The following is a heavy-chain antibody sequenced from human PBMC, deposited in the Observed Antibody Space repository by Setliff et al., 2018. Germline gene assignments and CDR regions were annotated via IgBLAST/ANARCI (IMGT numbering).Heavy chain of an antibody. J-gene: IGHJ6*03. CDR2: ISGSGGST. D-gene: IGHD6-13*01. CDR3: AKSGSSSSWSIYYYYYMDV. CDR1: GFTVSSNY. V-gene: IGHV3-23*01. Sequence: PGGSLRLSCAASGFTVSSNYMSWVRQAPGKGLEWVSAISGSGGSTYYADSVKGRFTISRDNSKNTLYLQMNSLRAEDTAVYYCAKSGSSSSWSIYYYYYMDVWGKGTTVTVSS.